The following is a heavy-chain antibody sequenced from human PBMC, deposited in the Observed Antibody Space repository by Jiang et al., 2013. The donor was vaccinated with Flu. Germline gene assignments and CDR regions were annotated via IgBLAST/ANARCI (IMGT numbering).Heavy chain of an antibody. Sequence: SGAEVKKPGASVKVSCKASGYTFTSYQMHWVRQAPGQGLEWMGRINPSGGSSTYAQKFQGRVIMTRDKSTSTVYMELSSLRSEDTAVYYCATEASYGGKGDYDNWGQGTLVTVSS. CDR3: ATEASYGGKGDYDN. CDR2: INPSGGSS. CDR1: GYTFTSYQ. V-gene: IGHV1-46*01. D-gene: IGHD4-23*01. J-gene: IGHJ4*02.